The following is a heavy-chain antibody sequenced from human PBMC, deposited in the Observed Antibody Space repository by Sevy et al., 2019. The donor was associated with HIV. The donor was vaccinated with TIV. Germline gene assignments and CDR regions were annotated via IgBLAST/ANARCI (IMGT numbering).Heavy chain of an antibody. CDR2: ISGSGGTT. CDR1: GFTFSNYA. J-gene: IGHJ6*02. Sequence: GESLKISCAASGFTFSNYAMNWVRQAPGKGLEWVSSISGSGGTTYYADSVEGRFTISRDKSKNTLYLQMHNLRAEDTAVYYCAKVLARGVAVAGSAWGMDVWGQGTTVTVSS. CDR3: AKVLARGVAVAGSAWGMDV. V-gene: IGHV3-23*01. D-gene: IGHD6-19*01.